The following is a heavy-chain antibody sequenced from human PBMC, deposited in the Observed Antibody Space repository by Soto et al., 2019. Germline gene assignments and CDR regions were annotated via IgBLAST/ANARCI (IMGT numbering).Heavy chain of an antibody. CDR3: ARQGSSSGWYESYYFDY. CDR2: IYYSGST. CDR1: GGSISSSSYY. D-gene: IGHD6-19*01. J-gene: IGHJ4*02. V-gene: IGHV4-39*01. Sequence: SSETLSLTCTVSGGSISSSSYYWGWIRQPPGKGLEWIGSIYYSGSTYYNPSLKSRVTISVDTSKNQFSLKLSSVTAADTAVYYCARQGSSSGWYESYYFDYWGQGTLVTVSS.